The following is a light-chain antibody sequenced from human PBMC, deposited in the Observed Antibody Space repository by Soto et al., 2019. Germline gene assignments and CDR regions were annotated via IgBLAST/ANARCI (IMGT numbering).Light chain of an antibody. J-gene: IGKJ3*01. CDR1: QSVSSSY. Sequence: EIVLTQSPGTLSLSPGERATLSCRASQSVSSSYLAWYQQKPGQAPRLLIYGASSRATGIPDRFSGSGSGTDFTLTISRLEPEDFAVYYCQHYGSSLPITFGPGTKVDI. CDR2: GAS. CDR3: QHYGSSLPIT. V-gene: IGKV3-20*01.